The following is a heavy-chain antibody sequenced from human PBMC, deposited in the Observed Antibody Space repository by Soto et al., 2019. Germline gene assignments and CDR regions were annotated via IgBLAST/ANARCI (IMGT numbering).Heavy chain of an antibody. Sequence: GGSLRLSCATSGFTFSSYSMNWVRQAPEKGLEWISYITSSSGSIFYSDSVKGRFTISRDNAKNSLYLQMNSLRAEDTAVYYCARGFDSWGRGTLVTVSS. CDR1: GFTFSSYS. CDR2: ITSSSGSI. V-gene: IGHV3-48*01. J-gene: IGHJ5*01. CDR3: ARGFDS.